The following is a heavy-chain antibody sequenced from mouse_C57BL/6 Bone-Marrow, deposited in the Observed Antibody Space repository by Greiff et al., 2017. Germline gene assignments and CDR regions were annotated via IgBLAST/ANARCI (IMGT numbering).Heavy chain of an antibody. V-gene: IGHV1-54*01. CDR1: GYAFTNYL. Sequence: QVQLQQSGAELVRPGTSVKVSCKASGYAFTNYLIEWVKQRPGQGLVWIGVPNHGSGGTNYNEKFKGKATLTADKSSSTAYMQLSSLTSEDSAVYFCAGGYYGSSSYYYAMDYWGQGTSVTVSS. D-gene: IGHD1-1*01. CDR3: AGGYYGSSSYYYAMDY. CDR2: PNHGSGGT. J-gene: IGHJ4*01.